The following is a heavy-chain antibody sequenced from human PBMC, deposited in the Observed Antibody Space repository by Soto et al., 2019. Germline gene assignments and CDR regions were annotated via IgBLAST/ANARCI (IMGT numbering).Heavy chain of an antibody. Sequence: VQLTESGPGLVRPSGTLSLTGDVSGGSITTSVLWTWVRQFPGRGLEWIGEVDHDGHTNYNPSLSGRFTMSVDLSNSQFSLNVASVNSADTSVYFCAGGRDYDYWGQGTLVTVPS. CDR1: GGSITTSVL. V-gene: IGHV4-4*02. CDR2: VDHDGHT. D-gene: IGHD1-26*01. CDR3: AGGRDYDY. J-gene: IGHJ4*02.